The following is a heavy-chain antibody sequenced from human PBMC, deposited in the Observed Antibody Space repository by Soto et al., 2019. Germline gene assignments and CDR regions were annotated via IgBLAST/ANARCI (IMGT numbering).Heavy chain of an antibody. CDR3: ARAPGSSWYAP. J-gene: IGHJ5*02. D-gene: IGHD6-13*01. Sequence: QVQLVQSGAEVKKPGASVKVSCKASGYTFTSYGISWVRQAPGQGLEWMGWISAYNGNTNYAQKLQGRVTMTTDTATSTGDMERRSRRSDDTAGYYCARAPGSSWYAPWGQGTRGTVSS. V-gene: IGHV1-18*01. CDR1: GYTFTSYG. CDR2: ISAYNGNT.